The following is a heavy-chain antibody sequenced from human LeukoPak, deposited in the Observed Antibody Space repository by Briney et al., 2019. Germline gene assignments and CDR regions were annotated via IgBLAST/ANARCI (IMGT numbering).Heavy chain of an antibody. D-gene: IGHD1-1*01. CDR1: GGSISSYY. J-gene: IGHJ4*02. V-gene: IGHV4-4*07. CDR2: IYISGST. CDR3: ARDRGTWNDDGFDY. Sequence: PSETLSLSCTVSGGSISSYYWSWIRQPAGKGLEWIGRIYISGSTNYNPSLKSRVTMSVDTSKNQFSLKLSSVTAADTAVYYCARDRGTWNDDGFDYWGQGTLVTVSS.